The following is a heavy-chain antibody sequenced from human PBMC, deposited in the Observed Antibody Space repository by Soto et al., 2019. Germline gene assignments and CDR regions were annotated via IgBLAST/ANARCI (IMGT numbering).Heavy chain of an antibody. J-gene: IGHJ4*02. Sequence: EVQLVESGGGLVQPGGSLRLSCAGSGFTFNSYWLHWVRQAPGKGLVWVSRVNMDGSTTTYADSVKGRFTISRDNAKNTVYLQMNSLRADDTAVYYCARAAKGQWLVDYWGQGTPVTVSS. CDR1: GFTFNSYW. CDR2: VNMDGSTT. D-gene: IGHD6-19*01. V-gene: IGHV3-74*01. CDR3: ARAAKGQWLVDY.